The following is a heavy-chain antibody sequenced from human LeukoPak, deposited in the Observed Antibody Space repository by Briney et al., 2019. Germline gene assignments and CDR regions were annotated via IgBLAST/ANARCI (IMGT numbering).Heavy chain of an antibody. Sequence: SETLSLTCTVSGGSISSYYWSWIRQTPGKGLEWIGNIYYSGNTNYNPSLKSRVTISVDTSKNQFSLKLSSVTAADTAVYYCARDSYYDFWSGYDNWGQGTLVTVSS. CDR1: GGSISSYY. CDR3: ARDSYYDFWSGYDN. J-gene: IGHJ4*02. D-gene: IGHD3-3*01. V-gene: IGHV4-59*01. CDR2: IYYSGNT.